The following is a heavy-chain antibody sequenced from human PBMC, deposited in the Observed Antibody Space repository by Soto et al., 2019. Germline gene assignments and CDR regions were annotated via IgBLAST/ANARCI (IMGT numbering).Heavy chain of an antibody. CDR2: INHSGST. CDR3: ARSRRSDFWSGYSEYYYYMDV. J-gene: IGHJ6*03. D-gene: IGHD3-3*01. Sequence: SQTLSLTCTVYGGSFSGYYWRCIRQPPGKGLEWIGEINHSGSTNYNPSLKSRVTISVDTAKNQFSLKLSSVTAADTAVYYCARSRRSDFWSGYSEYYYYMDVWGKGTTVTVSS. CDR1: GGSFSGYY. V-gene: IGHV4-34*01.